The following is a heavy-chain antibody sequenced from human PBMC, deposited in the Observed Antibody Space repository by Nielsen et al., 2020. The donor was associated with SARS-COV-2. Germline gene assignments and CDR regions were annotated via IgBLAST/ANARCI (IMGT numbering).Heavy chain of an antibody. D-gene: IGHD3-3*01. CDR3: AKGILFGVVPFYGMDV. Sequence: SLKISCAASGFTFDDYAMHWVRQAPGKGLEWVSGISWNSGSIGYADSVKGRFTISRDNSKNTLYLQMNSLRTEDTAVYYCAKGILFGVVPFYGMDVWGQGTTVTVSS. CDR2: ISWNSGSI. J-gene: IGHJ6*02. CDR1: GFTFDDYA. V-gene: IGHV3-9*01.